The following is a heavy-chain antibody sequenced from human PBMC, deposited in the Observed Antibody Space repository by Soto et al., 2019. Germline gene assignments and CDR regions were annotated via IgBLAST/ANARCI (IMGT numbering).Heavy chain of an antibody. Sequence: GSLRLSCAASGFSFSSYWINWVRQAPGKGLEWVANMNPDGSAQYYVDSVKGRFTISRDNAKNSASLQMNSLRAEDAAVYYCLSGRGYWGQGTLVTVSS. CDR2: MNPDGSAQ. V-gene: IGHV3-7*01. CDR3: LSGRGY. J-gene: IGHJ4*02. CDR1: GFSFSSYW.